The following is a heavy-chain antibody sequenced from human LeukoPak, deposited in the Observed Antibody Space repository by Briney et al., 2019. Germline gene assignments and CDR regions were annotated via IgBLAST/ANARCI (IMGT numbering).Heavy chain of an antibody. CDR2: ISGFNAYT. J-gene: IGHJ5*02. V-gene: IGHV1-18*01. D-gene: IGHD3-10*01. Sequence: ASVKVSCKASGYSFTMYGISWVRQAPGQGLEWMGWISGFNAYTNHAQKLQGRVTMTTDTSTSTAYMEVRGLRSDDTAVYYCARDHWSHYYGSGGENYFDPWGQGTLVTVSS. CDR3: ARDHWSHYYGSGGENYFDP. CDR1: GYSFTMYG.